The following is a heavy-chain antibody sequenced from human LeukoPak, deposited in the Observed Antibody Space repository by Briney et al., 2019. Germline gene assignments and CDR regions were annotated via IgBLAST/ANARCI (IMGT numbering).Heavy chain of an antibody. CDR1: GFTFSIYT. D-gene: IGHD7-27*01. V-gene: IGHV3-21*01. CDR2: ITSSSSSM. Sequence: GGSLRLSCVASGFTFSIYTVSWVRQAPGKGLEWVSSITSSSSSMYSADSVKGRLTISRDNAKNSLYLQMNSLRAEDTAVYYCARDLAWGSYWGQGTLVTVSS. CDR3: ARDLAWGSY. J-gene: IGHJ4*02.